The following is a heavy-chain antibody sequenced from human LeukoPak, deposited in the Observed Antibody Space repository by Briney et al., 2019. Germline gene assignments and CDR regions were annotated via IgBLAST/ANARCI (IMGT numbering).Heavy chain of an antibody. CDR1: GGSISSSNW. V-gene: IGHV4-4*02. J-gene: IGHJ2*01. Sequence: PSGTLSLTCAVSGGSISSSNWWSWVRQPPGKGLEWIGEIYHSGSTNYNPSLKSRVTISVDTSKNQFSLKLSSVTAADTAVYYCARGRAANWKVPAAKRSPEVVGYFDLWGRGTLVTVSS. D-gene: IGHD2-2*01. CDR3: ARGRAANWKVPAAKRSPEVVGYFDL. CDR2: IYHSGST.